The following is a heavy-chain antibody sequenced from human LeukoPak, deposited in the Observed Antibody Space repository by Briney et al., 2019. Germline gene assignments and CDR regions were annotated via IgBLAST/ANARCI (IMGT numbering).Heavy chain of an antibody. CDR2: INHSGST. Sequence: SETLSLTCAVYGGSFSGYYWSWIRQPPGKGLEWIGEINHSGSTNYNPSLKSRVTISVDTSKNQFSLKLSSVTAADTAVYYCARHGRSSMNFDYWGQGTLVTVSS. D-gene: IGHD1-26*01. CDR1: GGSFSGYY. CDR3: ARHGRSSMNFDY. J-gene: IGHJ4*02. V-gene: IGHV4-34*01.